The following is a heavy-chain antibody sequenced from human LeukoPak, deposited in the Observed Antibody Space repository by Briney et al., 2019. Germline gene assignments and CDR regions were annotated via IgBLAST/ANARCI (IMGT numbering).Heavy chain of an antibody. Sequence: KTSETLSLTCTVSGGSISSSSYYWGWIRQPPGKGLEWVGSIYYSGSTYYNPSLKSRVTISVDTSKNQFSLKLSSVTAADTAVYYCARWMRPKAAQLVRSGVGEEIDYWGQGTLVTVSS. CDR3: ARWMRPKAAQLVRSGVGEEIDY. V-gene: IGHV4-39*07. D-gene: IGHD6-6*01. CDR1: GGSISSSSYY. CDR2: IYYSGST. J-gene: IGHJ4*02.